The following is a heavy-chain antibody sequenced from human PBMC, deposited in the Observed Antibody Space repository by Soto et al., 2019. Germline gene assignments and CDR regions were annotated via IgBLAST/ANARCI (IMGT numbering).Heavy chain of an antibody. CDR3: ARSVTYYYDSSGYDSAFDI. Sequence: ASVKVSCKACGYTFTSYYMHWVRQAPGQGLEWMGIINPSGGSTSYAQKFQGRVTMTRDTSTSTVYMELSSLRSEDTAVYYCARSVTYYYDSSGYDSAFDIWGQGTMVTVSS. CDR1: GYTFTSYY. V-gene: IGHV1-46*03. CDR2: INPSGGST. J-gene: IGHJ3*02. D-gene: IGHD3-22*01.